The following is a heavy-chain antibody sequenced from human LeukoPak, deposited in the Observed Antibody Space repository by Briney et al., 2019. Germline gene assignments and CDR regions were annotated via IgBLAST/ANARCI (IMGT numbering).Heavy chain of an antibody. Sequence: ASVKVSCKASGYTFTGYYIHWVRQAPGQGLEWMGWISPNSGDTNYAQKFQGWVTMTRDTSITTVYMELSRLRSDDTAVYYCARESLAADFHYRGQGTLVTVPS. CDR1: GYTFTGYY. D-gene: IGHD6-13*01. J-gene: IGHJ4*02. V-gene: IGHV1-2*04. CDR3: ARESLAADFHY. CDR2: ISPNSGDT.